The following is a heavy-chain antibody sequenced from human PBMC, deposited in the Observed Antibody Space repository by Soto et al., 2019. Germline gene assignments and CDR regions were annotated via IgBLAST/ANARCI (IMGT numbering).Heavy chain of an antibody. CDR2: MNPNSGNT. CDR3: VRGGGYQLLLDYYDFYGMDV. CDR1: GYTFTSYD. Sequence: ASVKVSCKASGYTFTSYDINWVRQATGQGLEWMGWMNPNSGNTGYAQKFQGRVTMTRNTSISTAYMQLSSLRSEDTARYYCVRGGGYQLLLDYYDFYGMDVWGRGTTVTSP. V-gene: IGHV1-8*01. D-gene: IGHD2-2*01. J-gene: IGHJ6*02.